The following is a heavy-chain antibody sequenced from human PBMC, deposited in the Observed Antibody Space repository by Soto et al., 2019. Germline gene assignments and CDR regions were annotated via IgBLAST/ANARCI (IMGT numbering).Heavy chain of an antibody. CDR3: ARGGDIAVVVGASGYGMAV. CDR1: GYTFTSYD. Sequence: ASVKVSCKASGYTFTSYDINWVRQATGQGLEWMGWMNPNSGNTGYAQKFQGRVTMTRNTSISTAYMELSSLRSEDTAVYYCARGGDIAVVVGASGYGMAVWDNETTVTVYS. D-gene: IGHD2-15*01. J-gene: IGHJ6*04. V-gene: IGHV1-8*01. CDR2: MNPNSGNT.